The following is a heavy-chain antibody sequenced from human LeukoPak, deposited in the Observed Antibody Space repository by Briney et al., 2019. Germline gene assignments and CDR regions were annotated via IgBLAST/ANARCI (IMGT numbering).Heavy chain of an antibody. CDR3: ARGDGYNRY. J-gene: IGHJ4*02. V-gene: IGHV4-59*11. Sequence: SETLSLTCTVSGGSISSHCWSWIRQSPGKGLEWIGYVCYSGSTNYNPSLKSRVTISVDTPKNQFSLNLSSVTAADTAVYYCARGDGYNRYWGQGTLVTVSS. CDR2: VCYSGST. D-gene: IGHD5-24*01. CDR1: GGSISSHC.